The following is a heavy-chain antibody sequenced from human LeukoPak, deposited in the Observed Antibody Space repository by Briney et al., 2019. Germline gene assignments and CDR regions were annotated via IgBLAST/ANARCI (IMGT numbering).Heavy chain of an antibody. Sequence: SETLSLACTVSGGSINSANYYWGWLRQPPGKGLEWIGSIYYSESTYDIPSLKSRVTISIETSKNQFSLKLSSVTASDTAVYYCARQRADYYYYYVDVWGKGTTVAVS. CDR3: ARQRADYYYYYVDV. CDR1: GGSINSANYY. V-gene: IGHV4-39*01. CDR2: IYYSEST. J-gene: IGHJ6*03.